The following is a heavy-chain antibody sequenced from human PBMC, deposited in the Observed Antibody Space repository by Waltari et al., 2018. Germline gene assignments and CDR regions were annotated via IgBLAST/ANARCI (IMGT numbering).Heavy chain of an antibody. CDR3: ARDAPQLADAFDI. Sequence: QVQLQESGPGLVKPSQTLSLICTVSGGSISSGDYYWSWIRQPPGKGLEWIGYIYYSGSTNYNPSLKSRVTISVDTSKNQFSLKLSSVTAADTAVYYCARDAPQLADAFDIWGQGTMVTVSS. D-gene: IGHD3-10*01. CDR1: GGSISSGDYY. J-gene: IGHJ3*02. CDR2: IYYSGST. V-gene: IGHV4-61*08.